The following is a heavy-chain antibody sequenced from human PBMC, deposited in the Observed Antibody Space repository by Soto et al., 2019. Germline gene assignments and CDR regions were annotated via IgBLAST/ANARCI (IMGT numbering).Heavy chain of an antibody. V-gene: IGHV1-2*04. D-gene: IGHD1-1*01. J-gene: IGHJ4*02. Sequence: QVQLVQSGPEVKKPGASVRVSCKASGYTFTAYYIHWVRQAPGHGLEWMGFISPNSGGTQFAPKFQGLVTMTGDTSLSTVYMDLSRLRSDDTAVYYCARSWRVHRDIDYWGQGTLVTVSS. CDR3: ARSWRVHRDIDY. CDR1: GYTFTAYY. CDR2: ISPNSGGT.